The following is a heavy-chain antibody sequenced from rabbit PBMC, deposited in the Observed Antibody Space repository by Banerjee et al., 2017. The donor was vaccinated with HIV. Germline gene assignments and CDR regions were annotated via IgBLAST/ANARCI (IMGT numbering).Heavy chain of an antibody. CDR2: INAATGKP. Sequence: QEQLEESGGGLVKPEGSLTLTCKASGFSFGDRDVMCWVRQAPGKGLEWIACINAATGKPVYATWAKGRFTISKTSSTTVTLQMTSLTAADTATYFCARGSAAMTMVITGYYLTLWGQGTLVTVS. J-gene: IGHJ4*01. CDR1: GFSFGDRDV. D-gene: IGHD2-1*01. CDR3: ARGSAAMTMVITGYYLTL. V-gene: IGHV1S45*01.